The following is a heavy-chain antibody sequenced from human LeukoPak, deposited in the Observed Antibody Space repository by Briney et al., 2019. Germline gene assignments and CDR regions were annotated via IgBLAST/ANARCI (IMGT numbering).Heavy chain of an antibody. Sequence: SETLSLTCTVSGGSISSYYWTWIRQPPGKGLEWIGYIYYSGSTNYNPSLKSRVTISVDTSKNQFSLKLSSVTAADTAMYYCARHGGAYGDYSYYFDYWGQGTLVTVSS. V-gene: IGHV4-59*08. J-gene: IGHJ4*02. CDR2: IYYSGST. D-gene: IGHD4-17*01. CDR3: ARHGGAYGDYSYYFDY. CDR1: GGSISSYY.